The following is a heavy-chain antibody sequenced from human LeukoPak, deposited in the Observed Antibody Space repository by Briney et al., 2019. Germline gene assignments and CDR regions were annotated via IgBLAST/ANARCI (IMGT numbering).Heavy chain of an antibody. CDR2: IYYSGST. CDR3: ARVPFRSYYDSSGYCFDY. V-gene: IGHV4-30-4*01. J-gene: IGHJ4*02. CDR1: GGSISSGDYY. D-gene: IGHD3-22*01. Sequence: PSETLSLTCTVSGGSISSGDYYWSWIRQPPGKGLEWIGYIYYSGSTYYNPSLKSRVTISVHTSKNQFSLKLSSVTAADTAVYYCARVPFRSYYDSSGYCFDYWGQGTLDTVSS.